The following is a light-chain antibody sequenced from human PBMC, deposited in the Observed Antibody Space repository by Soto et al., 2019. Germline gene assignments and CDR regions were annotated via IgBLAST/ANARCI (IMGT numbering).Light chain of an antibody. V-gene: IGLV2-18*02. CDR2: DVI. J-gene: IGLJ1*01. Sequence: QSVLTQPPSVSGSPGQSVAISCSGSSSDVGSNNRVSWYQQSPGTAPKLLIYDVINRPSGVPDRFSGSKSGNTASLTISGLQAEDEADYYCSSFTTSNTYVFGTGTKVTVL. CDR3: SSFTTSNTYV. CDR1: SSDVGSNNR.